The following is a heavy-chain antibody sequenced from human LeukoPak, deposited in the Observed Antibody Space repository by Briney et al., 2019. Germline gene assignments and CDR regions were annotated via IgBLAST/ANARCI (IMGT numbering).Heavy chain of an antibody. J-gene: IGHJ4*02. Sequence: SQTLSLTCAVSGGSISSGGYSWSWIRQPPGKGLEWIGYIYHSGSTYYNPSLKSRVTISVDRSKNQFSLKLSSVTAADTAVYFCARGPPTDYYDSSGFYYVFDYWGQGTLVTVSS. CDR2: IYHSGST. CDR1: GGSISSGGYS. D-gene: IGHD3-22*01. V-gene: IGHV4-30-2*01. CDR3: ARGPPTDYYDSSGFYYVFDY.